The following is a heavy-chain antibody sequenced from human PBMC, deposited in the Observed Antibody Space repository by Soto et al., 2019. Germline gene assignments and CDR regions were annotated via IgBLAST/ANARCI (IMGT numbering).Heavy chain of an antibody. CDR2: IWYDGGDK. CDR1: TFTFSRYV. D-gene: IGHD3-10*01. CDR3: AREGPVDYGSGSPDY. V-gene: IGHV3-33*01. Sequence: QVHLVESGGGVVQPGRSLRLSCAASTFTFSRYVMHWVRQAPGKGLEWVALIWYDGGDKYYADSVKGRFTISRDNSKSTLFLQMNSLRVEDTAVYYCAREGPVDYGSGSPDYWGQGTLVTVSS. J-gene: IGHJ4*02.